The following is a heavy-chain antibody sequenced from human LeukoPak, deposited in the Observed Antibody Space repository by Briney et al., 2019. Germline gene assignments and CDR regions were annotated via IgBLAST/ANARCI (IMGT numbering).Heavy chain of an antibody. CDR3: ARGSIAAAGTRGWYFDY. D-gene: IGHD6-13*01. J-gene: IGHJ4*02. CDR1: GFTFSSYA. V-gene: IGHV3-30*04. CDR2: ISYDGSNK. Sequence: GGSLRLSCAASGFTFSSYAMHWVRQAPGKGLEWVAVISYDGSNKYYADSVKGRFTISRDNSKNTLYLQMNSLRAEDTAVYYCARGSIAAAGTRGWYFDYLGQGTLVTVSS.